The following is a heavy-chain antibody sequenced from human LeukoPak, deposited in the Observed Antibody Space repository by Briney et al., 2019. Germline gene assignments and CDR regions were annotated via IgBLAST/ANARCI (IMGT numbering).Heavy chain of an antibody. CDR2: INYIGIN. Sequence: PSETLPLTCTFAGDFSSLDYASWIRHSPGKGLDWIGYINYIGINNYNPALKSRATMSVDTSNTQLSPKVTSVTPAEPAVYYSARGFRIGVPGAFYIWGQGRMVTVSS. D-gene: IGHD3-10*01. V-gene: IGHV4-59*01. J-gene: IGHJ3*02. CDR3: ARGFRIGVPGAFYI. CDR1: GDFSSLDY.